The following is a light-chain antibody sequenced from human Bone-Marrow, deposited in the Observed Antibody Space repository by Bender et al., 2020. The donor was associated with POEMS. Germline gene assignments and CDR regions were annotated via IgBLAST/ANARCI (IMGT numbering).Light chain of an antibody. V-gene: IGLV1-40*01. CDR3: CSHAGSRAFWV. J-gene: IGLJ3*02. CDR2: GYN. CDR1: SSNTGSGYD. Sequence: QSVLTQPPSVSGAPGQRVTISCTGSSSNTGSGYDINWYQHLPGTAPKLLIYGYNNRPSGVPDRFSGSKSGTSASLAITGLQAEDKADYYCCSHAGSRAFWVFGGGTKLTVL.